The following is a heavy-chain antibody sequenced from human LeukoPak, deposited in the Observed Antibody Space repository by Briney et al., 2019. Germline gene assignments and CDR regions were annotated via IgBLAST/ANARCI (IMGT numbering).Heavy chain of an antibody. CDR2: ISSSSSYI. Sequence: SGGSLRLSCAVSGFTFRVYYMSWIRQAPGKGLEWVSSISSSSSYIYYADSVKGRFTISRDNAKNSLYLQMNSLRAEDTAVYYCARNLNGYGGNPVFDYWGQGTLVTVSS. J-gene: IGHJ4*02. D-gene: IGHD4-23*01. V-gene: IGHV3-11*06. CDR1: GFTFRVYY. CDR3: ARNLNGYGGNPVFDY.